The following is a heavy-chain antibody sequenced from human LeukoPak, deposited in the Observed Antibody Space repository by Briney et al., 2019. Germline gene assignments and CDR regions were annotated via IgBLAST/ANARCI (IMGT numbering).Heavy chain of an antibody. V-gene: IGHV2-70*01. CDR1: GFSLSTSGMC. Sequence: SGPTLVNPTQTLALTCTFSGFSLSTSGMCVSWIRQPPGKALEWLALIDWDDDKYYSTSLKTRLTISKDTSKNQVVLTMTNMDPVDTATYYCARTYHLVGATWVYYYGMDVWGQGTTVTVSS. J-gene: IGHJ6*02. D-gene: IGHD1-26*01. CDR2: IDWDDDK. CDR3: ARTYHLVGATWVYYYGMDV.